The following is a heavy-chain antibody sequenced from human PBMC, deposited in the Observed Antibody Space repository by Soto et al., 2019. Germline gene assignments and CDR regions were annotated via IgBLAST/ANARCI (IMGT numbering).Heavy chain of an antibody. CDR1: GFSVTSNH. J-gene: IGHJ6*02. V-gene: IGHV3-66*01. CDR3: VKNYGAV. Sequence: EDQLVESGGGLVQPGGSLRLSCAVSGFSVTSNHMTWVRQAPGKGLEWVSILYSGGATDYADSVKGRLTVSRDNSKNTLHLQRNSLRGEDTAIYYCVKNYGAVWGQGTTVTVSS. CDR2: LYSGGAT. D-gene: IGHD3-16*01.